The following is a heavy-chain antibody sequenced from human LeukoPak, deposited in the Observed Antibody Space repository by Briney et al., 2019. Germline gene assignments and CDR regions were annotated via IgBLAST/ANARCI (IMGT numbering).Heavy chain of an antibody. D-gene: IGHD3-10*01. J-gene: IGHJ4*02. Sequence: PLGSLRLSCAASGVTSSDYYMSWIRQAPGKGLEWVSYISSSVSTIYYADSVKGRFTISRDNAKNSLYLQMNSLRAEDTAVYYCARSSDYGSGSYSRFGVYFDYWGQGTLVTVSS. CDR3: ARSSDYGSGSYSRFGVYFDY. V-gene: IGHV3-11*01. CDR2: ISSSVSTI. CDR1: GVTSSDYY.